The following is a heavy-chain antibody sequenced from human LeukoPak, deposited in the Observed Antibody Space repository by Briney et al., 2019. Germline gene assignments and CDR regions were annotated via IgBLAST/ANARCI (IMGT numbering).Heavy chain of an antibody. CDR2: IYSGGTT. J-gene: IGHJ4*02. CDR3: ARLYSYAFDY. CDR1: GCSISNNY. Sequence: PGGSLRLSCAVSGCSISNNYMSWVRQAPGKGLEWVSVIYSGGTTYYADSVKGRFTISRGNSKNTLYLQMNSLRGEDTALYYCARLYSYAFDYWGQGTLVTVSS. D-gene: IGHD5-18*01. V-gene: IGHV3-53*01.